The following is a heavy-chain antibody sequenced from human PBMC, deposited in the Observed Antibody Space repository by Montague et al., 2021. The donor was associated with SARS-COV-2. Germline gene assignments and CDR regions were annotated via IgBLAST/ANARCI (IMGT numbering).Heavy chain of an antibody. CDR3: ARLRDGVVPSPILGIGPYFTYYYMDV. V-gene: IGHV4-34*01. Sequence: SETLSLTGAVHGGSFSGYYWNWIRQPPGKGLEWIGEINHGGNTNYNPSLKNRLTISVDTSKNQFSLKLTSVAATDTAVYYCARLRDGVVPSPILGIGPYFTYYYMDVWGKGTTVTVSS. CDR1: GGSFSGYY. CDR2: INHGGNT. D-gene: IGHD2-15*01. J-gene: IGHJ6*03.